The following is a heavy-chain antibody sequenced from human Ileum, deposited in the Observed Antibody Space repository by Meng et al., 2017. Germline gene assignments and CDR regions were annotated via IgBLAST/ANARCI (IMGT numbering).Heavy chain of an antibody. D-gene: IGHD3-10*01. V-gene: IGHV1-3*01. CDR2: INADNGNT. Sequence: QGHFVESGAEVKKPWASVKVSCKASGCTFFSYSIYWVRQAPGQGLEWMGWINADNGNTKYSQKFQGRDTITRDTSASAVYMELSNLKFEDTAVYYCARDMPYSSGSFDYWGQGTLVTASS. CDR3: ARDMPYSSGSFDY. J-gene: IGHJ4*02. CDR1: GCTFFSYS.